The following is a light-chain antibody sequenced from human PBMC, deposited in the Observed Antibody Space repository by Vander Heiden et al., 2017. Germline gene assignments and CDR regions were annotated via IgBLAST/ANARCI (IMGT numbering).Light chain of an antibody. V-gene: IGLV3-1*01. CDR1: RLGDKY. Sequence: SYDLTQPPSVSVSPGQTASITCSGDRLGDKYACWYQQKPGQSPVLVIYQDNKRPSGIPERFSGSTSANTATLTISGTQPMDEADYYCRAWDNNIMMFGGGTKLTVL. J-gene: IGLJ3*02. CDR2: QDN. CDR3: RAWDNNIMM.